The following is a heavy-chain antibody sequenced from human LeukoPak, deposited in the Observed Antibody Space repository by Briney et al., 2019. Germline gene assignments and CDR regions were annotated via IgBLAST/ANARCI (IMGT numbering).Heavy chain of an antibody. CDR2: INPSGGST. D-gene: IGHD2-21*01. Sequence: ASVKVSCKASGYTFTSYYMHWMRQAPGQGLEWMGIINPSGGSTSYAQKFQGRVTMTRDTSTSTVYMELSSLRSEDTAVYYCARDDGNPAYCGGDCYSGWFDPWGQGTLVTVSS. J-gene: IGHJ5*02. CDR1: GYTFTSYY. V-gene: IGHV1-46*01. CDR3: ARDDGNPAYCGGDCYSGWFDP.